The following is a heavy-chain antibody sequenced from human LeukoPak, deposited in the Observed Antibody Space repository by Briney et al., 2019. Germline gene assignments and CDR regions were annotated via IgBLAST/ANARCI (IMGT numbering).Heavy chain of an antibody. D-gene: IGHD3-22*01. Sequence: PGGSLRLSCAASGFTFTNYWMSWVRQAPGKGLEWVSAISGSGGSTYFADSVKGRFTISRDNSKNTLYLQMNSLRAEETAVYYCAPLPYHYDSSGYVGDAFDIWGQGTMVTVSS. CDR3: APLPYHYDSSGYVGDAFDI. CDR1: GFTFTNYW. CDR2: ISGSGGST. V-gene: IGHV3-23*01. J-gene: IGHJ3*02.